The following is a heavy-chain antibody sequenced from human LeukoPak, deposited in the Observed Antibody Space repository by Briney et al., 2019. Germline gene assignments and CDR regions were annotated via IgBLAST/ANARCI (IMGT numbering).Heavy chain of an antibody. CDR1: GFTFSNYE. Sequence: PGGSLRLSCAASGFTFSNYEMNWVRQAPGKGLEWVSYISSSGTTIYYADSVKGRFTISRDNAKNSLYLQMNSLRAEDTAVYYCARSTAYCRHWGQGTLVTVPS. D-gene: IGHD3-22*01. V-gene: IGHV3-48*03. CDR2: ISSSGTTI. J-gene: IGHJ4*02. CDR3: ARSTAYCRH.